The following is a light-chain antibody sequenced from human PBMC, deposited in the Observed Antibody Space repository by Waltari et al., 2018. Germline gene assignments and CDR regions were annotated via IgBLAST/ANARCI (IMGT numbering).Light chain of an antibody. Sequence: QSALTQPPSASGSPGQSVAISCTGTSSDIGRYDLFSWYQQHPGKAPKLIISEVNKRPSGVPDRFSGAKSGNTASLTVSGLQAEDEADYYCSSHGGSDKFYVFGTGTKVTVL. CDR2: EVN. CDR1: SSDIGRYDL. V-gene: IGLV2-8*01. CDR3: SSHGGSDKFYV. J-gene: IGLJ1*01.